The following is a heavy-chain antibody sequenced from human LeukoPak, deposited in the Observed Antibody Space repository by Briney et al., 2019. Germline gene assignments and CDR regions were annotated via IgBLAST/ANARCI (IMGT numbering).Heavy chain of an antibody. CDR3: ARDLLVYAIGYYFDY. V-gene: IGHV3-30*01. J-gene: IGHJ4*02. D-gene: IGHD2-8*02. Sequence: PGRSLRLSCAASGFTFSSYAMHWDRQAPGKGLEWVAVISYDGSNKYYADSVKGRFTISRDNSKNTLYLQMNSLRAEDTAVYYCARDLLVYAIGYYFDYWAREPWSPSPQ. CDR1: GFTFSSYA. CDR2: ISYDGSNK.